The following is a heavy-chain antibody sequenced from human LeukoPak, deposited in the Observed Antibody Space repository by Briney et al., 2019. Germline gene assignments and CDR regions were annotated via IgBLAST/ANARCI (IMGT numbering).Heavy chain of an antibody. V-gene: IGHV4-38-2*02. J-gene: IGHJ6*03. CDR1: GYSISSGYY. CDR2: IYHSGST. Sequence: SETLSLTCTVSGYSISSGYYWGWIRQPPGKGLEWIGSIYHSGSTYYNPSLKSRVTISVDTSKNQFSLKLSSVTAADTAVYYCARVGAYDFWSGFNYYYYYMDVWGKGTTVTVSS. CDR3: ARVGAYDFWSGFNYYYYYMDV. D-gene: IGHD3-3*01.